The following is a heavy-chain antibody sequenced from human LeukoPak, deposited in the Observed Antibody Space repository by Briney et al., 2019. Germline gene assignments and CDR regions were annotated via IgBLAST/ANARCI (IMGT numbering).Heavy chain of an antibody. D-gene: IGHD3-22*01. V-gene: IGHV1-46*03. Sequence: ASVKVSCKASGYTFTSYYMHWVRQAPGHGLEWMGIINPSGGSTSYAQKFQGRVTMTRDTSTSTVYMELSSLRSEDTAVYYCAIRDYYDSSGYYSEGDYWGQGTLVTVSS. CDR1: GYTFTSYY. CDR2: INPSGGST. CDR3: AIRDYYDSSGYYSEGDY. J-gene: IGHJ4*02.